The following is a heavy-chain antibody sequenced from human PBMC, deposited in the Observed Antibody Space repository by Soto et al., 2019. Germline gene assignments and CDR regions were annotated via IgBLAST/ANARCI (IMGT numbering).Heavy chain of an antibody. CDR1: GGSISSSNYY. V-gene: IGHV4-39*01. D-gene: IGHD2-2*01. J-gene: IGHJ6*02. Sequence: SETLSLTCTVSGGSISSSNYYWGWIRQPPGKGLEWIGSIYYSGSTYYNPSLKSRVTISVDTSKNQFSLKLSSVTAADTALYHCARPWQLVPAGMGAMDVWGQGTTVTVSS. CDR2: IYYSGST. CDR3: ARPWQLVPAGMGAMDV.